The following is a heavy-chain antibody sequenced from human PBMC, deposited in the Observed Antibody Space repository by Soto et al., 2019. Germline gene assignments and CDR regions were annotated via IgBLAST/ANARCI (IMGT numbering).Heavy chain of an antibody. V-gene: IGHV1-69*12. Sequence: QVHLVQSGAEVKKPGSSVKVSCKTSGGTFSESAINWLRQTPGQGLEWMGGLVPMFRTANYAPNLQGRVSITADESTSTVFMELSSLTFEDTAVYYCARGLGGSYFPFDFWGQGTLLTVSS. CDR2: LVPMFRTA. D-gene: IGHD1-26*01. J-gene: IGHJ4*02. CDR3: ARGLGGSYFPFDF. CDR1: GGTFSESA.